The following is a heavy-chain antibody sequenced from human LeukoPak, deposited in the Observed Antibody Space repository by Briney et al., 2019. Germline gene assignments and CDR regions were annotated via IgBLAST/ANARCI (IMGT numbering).Heavy chain of an antibody. D-gene: IGHD2-2*01. Sequence: SETLSLTCAVYGGSFSGYYWSWIRQPPGKGLEWIGEINHSGSTNYNPSLKSRVTISVDTSKNQFSLKLSSVTAADTAVYYCARQGGELLYWFDPWGQGTLVTVSS. CDR2: INHSGST. CDR1: GGSFSGYY. CDR3: ARQGGELLYWFDP. V-gene: IGHV4-34*01. J-gene: IGHJ5*02.